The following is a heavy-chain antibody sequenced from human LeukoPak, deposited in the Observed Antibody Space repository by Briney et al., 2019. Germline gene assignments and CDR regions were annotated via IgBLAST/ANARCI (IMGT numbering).Heavy chain of an antibody. J-gene: IGHJ4*02. V-gene: IGHV3-30*18. D-gene: IGHD3-16*01. CDR2: MSYDGSNK. Sequence: GGSLRLSCAASGFTFSSYGMHWVRQAPGQGLEWWGVMSYDGSNKDYANSLQGRVTISTDNSKNTLYLQMNRLRAEDTAVYCCAKDHLPEGEGGYYFDYWGQGTLVTVSS. CDR1: GFTFSSYG. CDR3: AKDHLPEGEGGYYFDY.